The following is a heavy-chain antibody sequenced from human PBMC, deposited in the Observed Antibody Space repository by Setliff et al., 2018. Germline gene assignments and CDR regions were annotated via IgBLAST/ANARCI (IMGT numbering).Heavy chain of an antibody. CDR1: GYSFISYW. D-gene: IGHD3-22*01. V-gene: IGHV5-51*01. J-gene: IGHJ4*02. CDR2: IDPGDSET. CDR3: ARRDNYYDSTGYSYYFDD. Sequence: GESLKISCQTSGYSFISYWIGWVRQMPGKGLEWIGIIDPGDSETRYSPSFQGQISNSVDKSINTAYLHWSSLKASDTAMYYCARRDNYYDSTGYSYYFDDWGRGTLVTVSS.